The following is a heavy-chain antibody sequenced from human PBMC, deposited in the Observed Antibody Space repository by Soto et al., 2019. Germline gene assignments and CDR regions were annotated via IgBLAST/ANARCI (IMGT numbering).Heavy chain of an antibody. J-gene: IGHJ5*02. V-gene: IGHV3-64*01. CDR1: GFTFSSYA. Sequence: GGSLRLSCAASGFTFSSYAMHWVRQAPGKGLEYVSAISSNGGSTYYANSVKGRFTISRDNSKNTLYLQMGSLRAEDMAVYYCARENTETYCSSTSCYSRWFDPWGQGTLVTVSS. CDR2: ISSNGGST. D-gene: IGHD2-2*01. CDR3: ARENTETYCSSTSCYSRWFDP.